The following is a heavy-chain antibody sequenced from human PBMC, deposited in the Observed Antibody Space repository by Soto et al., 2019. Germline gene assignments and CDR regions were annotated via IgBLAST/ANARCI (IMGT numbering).Heavy chain of an antibody. CDR3: VVGGNYVTPTPHDD. Sequence: QVQLVQSGDEVKKPGASAKVSCKASGYIFVNYGIAWVRQAPGQGLERVGWSSPYTGNTNSATKVRGWITMTTDTNKSAAHMELGRLASDNTAEYYCVVGGNYVTPTPHDDWGQGTMVTVSS. J-gene: IGHJ4*03. CDR1: GYIFVNYG. CDR2: SSPYTGNT. D-gene: IGHD3-16*01. V-gene: IGHV1-18*01.